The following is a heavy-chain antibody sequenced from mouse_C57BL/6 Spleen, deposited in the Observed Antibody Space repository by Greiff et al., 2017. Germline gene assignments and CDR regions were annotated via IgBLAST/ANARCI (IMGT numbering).Heavy chain of an antibody. Sequence: EVQLQQSGPELVKPGASVKISCKASGYTFTDYYMNWVKQSHGQSLEWIGDINPNNGGTSYNQKFKGKATLTVAKSSSTAYMELRSLTSEDSAVYYCARAGYAMDYWGQGTSVTVSS. J-gene: IGHJ4*01. CDR2: INPNNGGT. V-gene: IGHV1-26*01. CDR3: ARAGYAMDY. CDR1: GYTFTDYY.